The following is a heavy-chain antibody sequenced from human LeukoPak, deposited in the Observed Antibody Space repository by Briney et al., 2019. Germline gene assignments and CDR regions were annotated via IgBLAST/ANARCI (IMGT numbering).Heavy chain of an antibody. CDR1: GGSISSSSYY. CDR2: IYYSGST. CDR3: ARGCRKGVATPYKTFYYYYYYMDV. D-gene: IGHD5-12*01. J-gene: IGHJ6*03. Sequence: SETLSLTCTVSGGSISSSSYYWGWIRQPPGKGLEWIGSIYYSGSTYYNPSLKSRVTISVDTSKNQFSLKLSSVTAADTAVYYCARGCRKGVATPYKTFYYYYYYMDVWGKGTTVTVSS. V-gene: IGHV4-39*07.